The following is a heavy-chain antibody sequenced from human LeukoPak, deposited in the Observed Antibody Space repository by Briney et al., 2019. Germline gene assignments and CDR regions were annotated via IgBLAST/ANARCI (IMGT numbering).Heavy chain of an antibody. CDR1: GFTFSSYS. V-gene: IGHV3-21*01. J-gene: IGHJ1*01. CDR2: ISSSSSYI. D-gene: IGHD3-22*01. Sequence: GGSLRPSCAASGFTFSSYSMNWVRQAPGKGLEWVSSISSSSSYIYYADSVKGRFTISRDNAKNSLYLQMNSLRAEDTAVYYCAIYYDSSGYPEYFQHWGQGTLVTVSS. CDR3: AIYYDSSGYPEYFQH.